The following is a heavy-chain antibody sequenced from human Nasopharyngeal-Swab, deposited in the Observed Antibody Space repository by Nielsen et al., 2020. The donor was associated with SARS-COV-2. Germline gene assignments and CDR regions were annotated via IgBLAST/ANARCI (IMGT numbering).Heavy chain of an antibody. J-gene: IGHJ6*02. CDR1: GFTFDDYA. V-gene: IGHV3-9*01. Sequence: LKISCAASGFTFDDYAMHWVRQAPGKGLEWVSGISWNSGNIAYADSVKGRFTISRDNAKNSLYLQVNSLRVEDTALYFCAKDNYYGSRSPEVVYGMDVWGQGTTVTVSS. D-gene: IGHD3-10*01. CDR3: AKDNYYGSRSPEVVYGMDV. CDR2: ISWNSGNI.